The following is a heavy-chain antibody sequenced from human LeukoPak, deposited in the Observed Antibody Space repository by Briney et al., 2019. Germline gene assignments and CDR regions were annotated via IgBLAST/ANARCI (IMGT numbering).Heavy chain of an antibody. J-gene: IGHJ4*02. CDR1: GFTFSNYG. CDR3: ARDQEYQPRSLGY. Sequence: SGGSLRLSCAASGFTFSNYGMHWVRQAPGKGLEWVAVISYDGSNKYFADSVKGRFTISRDKSKNTLYLQMNSLRAEDTAVYYCARDQEYQPRSLGYWGQGTLVTVSS. D-gene: IGHD2-2*01. CDR2: ISYDGSNK. V-gene: IGHV3-30*03.